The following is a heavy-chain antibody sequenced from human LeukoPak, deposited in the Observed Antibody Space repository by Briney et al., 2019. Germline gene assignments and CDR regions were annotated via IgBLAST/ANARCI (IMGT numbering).Heavy chain of an antibody. CDR3: ARGATVTSPFDY. CDR2: IIPILGIA. D-gene: IGHD4-17*01. J-gene: IGHJ4*02. CDR1: GGTFSSYA. Sequence: ASVKVSCKASGGTFSSYAISWVRQAPGQGLEWMGRIIPILGIANYAQKFQGRVTITADKSTSTAYMELSSLRSEDTAVYYCARGATVTSPFDYWGQGTLVTXX. V-gene: IGHV1-69*04.